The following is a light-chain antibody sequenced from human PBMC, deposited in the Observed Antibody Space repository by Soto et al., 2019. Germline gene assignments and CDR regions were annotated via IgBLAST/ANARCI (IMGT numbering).Light chain of an antibody. V-gene: IGKV3-15*01. J-gene: IGKJ1*01. Sequence: EIGMTQSPATLSVSPWEIATLSCRASQSVSSNLAWYQQKPGQAPRLLIYGASTRATGIPARFSGSGSGTEFTLTISSLQSEDFAVYYCQQYNNWPPWTFGQATKVDIK. CDR3: QQYNNWPPWT. CDR2: GAS. CDR1: QSVSSN.